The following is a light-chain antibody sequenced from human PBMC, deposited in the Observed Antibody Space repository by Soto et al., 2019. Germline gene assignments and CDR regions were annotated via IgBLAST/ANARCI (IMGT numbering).Light chain of an antibody. Sequence: EKVLTQSPGTLSLSPGDRATLSCRASQNVYSNFVGWYQQRPDKAPRHLIYGPSTRATDIPDRFSGSGSGTEFTLTISRLEPDDFAVYFCHQYGNSPLTFGPGTKV. J-gene: IGKJ3*01. V-gene: IGKV3-20*01. CDR3: HQYGNSPLT. CDR2: GPS. CDR1: QNVYSNF.